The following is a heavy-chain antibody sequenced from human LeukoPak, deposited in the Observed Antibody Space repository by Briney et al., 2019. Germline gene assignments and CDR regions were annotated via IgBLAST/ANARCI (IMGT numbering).Heavy chain of an antibody. V-gene: IGHV1-18*01. Sequence: GASVKVSCKASGYTFNSYGISWVRQAPGQGLEWMGWISAYNGNTNYAQKLQGRVTMTTDTSTSTAYMELRGLRSDDTGVYYCAIEVGIFGVVMGRYWGQGTLVTVSS. CDR3: AIEVGIFGVVMGRY. D-gene: IGHD3-3*01. J-gene: IGHJ4*02. CDR2: ISAYNGNT. CDR1: GYTFNSYG.